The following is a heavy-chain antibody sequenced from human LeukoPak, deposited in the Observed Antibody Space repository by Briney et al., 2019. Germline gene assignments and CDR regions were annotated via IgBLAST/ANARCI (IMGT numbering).Heavy chain of an antibody. CDR2: LYPADSDT. CDR3: ARREGTAYSSSWYPFDL. D-gene: IGHD6-13*01. Sequence: GESLKISCRGSGYSFTSYWIGWGRQMPGKGLEWMGILYPADSDTRYSPSFQGQVTISADKSISTAYLQWSSLKASDTAIYYCARREGTAYSSSWYPFDLWGQGTMVTVSS. J-gene: IGHJ4*02. CDR1: GYSFTSYW. V-gene: IGHV5-51*01.